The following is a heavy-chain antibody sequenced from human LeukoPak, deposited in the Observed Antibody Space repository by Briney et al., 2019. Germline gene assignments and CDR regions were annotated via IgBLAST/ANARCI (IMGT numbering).Heavy chain of an antibody. D-gene: IGHD3-10*01. Sequence: PETLSLTCAVSGYSISSGYYWGWIRQPPGKRLEWIGSIYHSGSTYYNPSLKSRVTISVDTSKNQFSLKLSSVTAADTAVYYCARDLLCGSGEGWFDPWGQGTLVTVSS. CDR1: GYSISSGYY. CDR2: IYHSGST. V-gene: IGHV4-38-2*02. CDR3: ARDLLCGSGEGWFDP. J-gene: IGHJ5*02.